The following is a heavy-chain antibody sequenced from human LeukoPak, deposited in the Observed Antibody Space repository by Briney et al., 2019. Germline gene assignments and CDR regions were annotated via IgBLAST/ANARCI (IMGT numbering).Heavy chain of an antibody. V-gene: IGHV1-8*03. CDR1: GYTFTSYD. J-gene: IGHJ6*03. Sequence: ASVKVSCKASGYTFTSYDINWVRQATGQGLEWMGWMNPNSGNTGYAQKFQGRVTTTRNTSISTAYIELSSLRSEDTAVYYCASSSSGIAAQGYYYYYMDVWSKGTTVTVSS. CDR3: ASSSSGIAAQGYYYYYMDV. D-gene: IGHD6-13*01. CDR2: MNPNSGNT.